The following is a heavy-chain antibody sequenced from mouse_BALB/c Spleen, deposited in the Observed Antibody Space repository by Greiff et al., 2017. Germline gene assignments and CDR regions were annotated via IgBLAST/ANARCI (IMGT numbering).Heavy chain of an antibody. J-gene: IGHJ4*01. V-gene: IGHV2-2*02. CDR3: AIYYARDY. CDR1: GFSFTRYG. Sequence: QVQLLQSGPGLVQPSQSLSITCTVSGFSFTRYGVHWVRQSPGKGLEWLGVIWSGGSTDYNAAFISRLSLSKDTSKSHIFFKMNSLQANDTAIYYFAIYYARDYWGQGTSVTVSA. CDR2: IWSGGST.